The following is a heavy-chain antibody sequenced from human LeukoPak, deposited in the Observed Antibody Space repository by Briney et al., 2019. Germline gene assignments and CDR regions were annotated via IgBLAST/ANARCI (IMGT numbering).Heavy chain of an antibody. CDR2: ICSSGNT. Sequence: SETLSLTCAVSGASISSSNYYWGWVRQSPGKGLEWIGNICSSGNTYYNASLKSRVTMYIDTSKNQFSLKLISVTAADTAVYYCARVICSGGSCRFDYWGQGTLVTVSS. D-gene: IGHD2-15*01. J-gene: IGHJ4*02. CDR3: ARVICSGGSCRFDY. V-gene: IGHV4-39*07. CDR1: GASISSSNYY.